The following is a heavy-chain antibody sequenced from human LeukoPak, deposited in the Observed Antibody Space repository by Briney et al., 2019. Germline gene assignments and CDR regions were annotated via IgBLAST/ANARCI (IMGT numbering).Heavy chain of an antibody. CDR2: INPNSGGT. CDR3: ARDMSCGYSGYDVHYGIDY. D-gene: IGHD5-12*01. J-gene: IGHJ4*02. Sequence: ASVKVSCKASGYTFTGYYMHWVRQAPGQGLEWMGWINPNSGGTNYAQKFQGWVTMTRDTSISTAYMELSRLRSDDTAVYYCARDMSCGYSGYDVHYGIDYWGQGTLVTVSS. CDR1: GYTFTGYY. V-gene: IGHV1-2*04.